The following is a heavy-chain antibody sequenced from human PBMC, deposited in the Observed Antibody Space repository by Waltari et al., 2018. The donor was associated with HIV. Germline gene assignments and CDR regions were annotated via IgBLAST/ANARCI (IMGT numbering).Heavy chain of an antibody. J-gene: IGHJ4*02. CDR1: GYSFTNYG. D-gene: IGHD6-13*01. CDR2: ISAYTCNT. Sequence: QVQLVQSGAEVKKPGASVKVSCKTSGYSFTNYGISWVRQAPGQGLEWMGWISAYTCNTTDAQHLQGRVTMTTDTSTSTAYMELKSLRSDDTAVYYCARDLPYSSSWFSYWGQGTLVTVSS. V-gene: IGHV1-18*01. CDR3: ARDLPYSSSWFSY.